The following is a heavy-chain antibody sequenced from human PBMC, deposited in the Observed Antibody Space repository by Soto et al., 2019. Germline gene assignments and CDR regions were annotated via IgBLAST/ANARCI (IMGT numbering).Heavy chain of an antibody. CDR3: ARRYAGNFDY. J-gene: IGHJ4*02. D-gene: IGHD2-8*01. CDR2: IYYSGIT. V-gene: IGHV4-59*01. Sequence: SETLSLTCTVSGGSISSYYWSWIRQPPGKGLEWIGYIYYSGITDYNPSLKSRVTISVDTSKNQFSLKLSSVTAADTAVYYCARRYAGNFDYWGQGTLVTVSS. CDR1: GGSISSYY.